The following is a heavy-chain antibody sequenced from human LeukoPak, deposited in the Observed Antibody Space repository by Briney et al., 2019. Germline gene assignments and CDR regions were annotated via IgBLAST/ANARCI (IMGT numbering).Heavy chain of an antibody. V-gene: IGHV3-48*02. CDR2: ISSSSDAI. Sequence: GGSLRLSCAASGFTFSTYGMNWVRQAPGKGPEWVSYISSSSDAIYYPDSVRGRFTISRDNAKNSLYLQMNSLRDEDTAVYYCARAMRSGYDYWGQGTLVTASS. D-gene: IGHD5-12*01. J-gene: IGHJ4*02. CDR3: ARAMRSGYDY. CDR1: GFTFSTYG.